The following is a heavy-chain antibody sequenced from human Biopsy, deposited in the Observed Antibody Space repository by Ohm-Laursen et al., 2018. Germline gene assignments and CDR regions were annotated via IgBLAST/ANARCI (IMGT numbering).Heavy chain of an antibody. CDR1: GGSISSSTTYY. CDR2: IYNTETT. Sequence: SQTLSLTCPVSGGSISSSTTYYWAWLRQPPGKGLECIGSIYNTETTFYNPSLKSRVTISVDTSTNQFSLKVSSVTAADTALYFCARHPTGFWFDPWGHGTLVTVSS. V-gene: IGHV4-39*01. J-gene: IGHJ5*02. CDR3: ARHPTGFWFDP.